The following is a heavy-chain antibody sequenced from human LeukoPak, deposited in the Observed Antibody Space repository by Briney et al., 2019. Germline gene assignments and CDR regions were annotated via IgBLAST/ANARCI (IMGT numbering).Heavy chain of an antibody. J-gene: IGHJ4*02. D-gene: IGHD3-22*01. CDR2: IKSKTDGGTT. CDR1: GFTFSNAW. V-gene: IGHV3-15*01. CDR3: TTDRGGDYYDSSGYWKHNDY. Sequence: PGGSLRLSCAASGFTFSNAWMSWVRQAPGKGLEWVGRIKSKTDGGTTDYAAPVKGRFTISRDDSKNTLYLQMNSLKTEDTAVYYCTTDRGGDYYDSSGYWKHNDYWGQGTLVTVSS.